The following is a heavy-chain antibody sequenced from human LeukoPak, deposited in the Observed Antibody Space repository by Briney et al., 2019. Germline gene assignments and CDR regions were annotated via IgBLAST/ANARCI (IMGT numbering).Heavy chain of an antibody. Sequence: SETLSLTCIVSGGSISRNSYYWGWLRQPPGKGLEWIRTISDSGSTYYSPSLKSRVTISVDTSKNQFSLKLRFVTDADTAVYYCARQDIWFGELVVWGQGTTVTVSS. CDR1: GGSISRNSYY. CDR2: ISDSGST. D-gene: IGHD3-10*01. V-gene: IGHV4-39*01. CDR3: ARQDIWFGELVV. J-gene: IGHJ6*02.